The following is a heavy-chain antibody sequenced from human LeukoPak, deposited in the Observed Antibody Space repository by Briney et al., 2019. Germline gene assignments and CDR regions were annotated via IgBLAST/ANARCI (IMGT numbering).Heavy chain of an antibody. J-gene: IGHJ3*02. V-gene: IGHV3-21*04. CDR1: GFTFSSYS. Sequence: GGSLRLSCAASGFTFSSYSMNWVRQAPGKGLEWVSSISSSSSYIYYADSVKGRFTISRDNAKNTLYLQMNSLRVEDTAVYYCAREIYCSSGSCIGGVFDIWGQGTMVTVFS. CDR2: ISSSSSYI. CDR3: AREIYCSSGSCIGGVFDI. D-gene: IGHD2-15*01.